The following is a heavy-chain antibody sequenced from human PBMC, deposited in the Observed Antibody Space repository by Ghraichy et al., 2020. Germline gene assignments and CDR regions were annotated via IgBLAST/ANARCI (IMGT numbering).Heavy chain of an antibody. CDR2: IYYSGST. V-gene: IGHV4-39*01. D-gene: IGHD2-2*01. CDR1: GGSISSSSYY. J-gene: IGHJ5*02. CDR3: ARHGVVVVPAANRNWFDP. Sequence: SETLSLTCTVSGGSISSSSYYWGWIRQPPGKGLEWIGSIYYSGSTYYNPSLKSRVTISVDTSKNQFSLKLSSVTAADTAVYYCARHGVVVVPAANRNWFDPWGQGTLVTVSS.